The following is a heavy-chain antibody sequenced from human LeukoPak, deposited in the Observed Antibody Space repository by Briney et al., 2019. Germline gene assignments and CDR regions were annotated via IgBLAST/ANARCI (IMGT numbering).Heavy chain of an antibody. V-gene: IGHV1-8*01. J-gene: IGHJ4*02. Sequence: GASVKASCKASGYTFTSYDINWVRQATGQGLEWMGWMNSKSGNTGYAQKFQGRVTMTRNTSIRTAYMELSSLRSEDTAVYYCARGPAITIFGVVPYYFDNWGQGTLVTVSS. CDR3: ARGPAITIFGVVPYYFDN. CDR1: GYTFTSYD. CDR2: MNSKSGNT. D-gene: IGHD3-3*01.